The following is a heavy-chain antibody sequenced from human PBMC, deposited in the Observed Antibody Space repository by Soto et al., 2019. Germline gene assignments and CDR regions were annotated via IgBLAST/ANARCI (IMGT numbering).Heavy chain of an antibody. CDR3: ARGQLRLRGRYFDY. Sequence: GQGLEWMGWMNPNSGNTGYAQKFQGRVTMTRNTSISTAYMELSSLRSEDTAVYYCARGQLRLRGRYFDYWGQGTLVTVPS. J-gene: IGHJ4*02. V-gene: IGHV1-8*01. D-gene: IGHD3-16*01. CDR2: MNPNSGNT.